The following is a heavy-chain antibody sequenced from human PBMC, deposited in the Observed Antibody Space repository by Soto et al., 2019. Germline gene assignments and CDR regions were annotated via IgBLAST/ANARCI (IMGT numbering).Heavy chain of an antibody. D-gene: IGHD2-2*01. V-gene: IGHV4-4*02. CDR2: IYHSGST. CDR1: GGSISSSNW. Sequence: QVQLQESGPGLVKPSGTLSLTCAVSGGSISSSNWWTWVRQPPGKGLEWIGEIYHSGSTNYNPSLKSRVTISVDKTNHQFSLKLSSVTAADTAVYYCARRYCTSTSCSRFDPWGQGTLVTVSS. CDR3: ARRYCTSTSCSRFDP. J-gene: IGHJ5*02.